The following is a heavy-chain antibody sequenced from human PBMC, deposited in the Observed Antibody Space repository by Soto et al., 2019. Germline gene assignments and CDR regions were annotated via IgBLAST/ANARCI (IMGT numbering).Heavy chain of an antibody. J-gene: IGHJ4*02. CDR2: IYPGDSDT. Sequence: GESLKISCKGSGYTFTRYWIGWVRQMPGKGLEWMGFIYPGDSDTRYSPSFQGQVTVSADKSISTAYLQWSGLKASDSAMYYCARQQGAGDYFDYWGQGTLVTVSS. V-gene: IGHV5-51*01. CDR1: GYTFTRYW. CDR3: ARQQGAGDYFDY. D-gene: IGHD6-19*01.